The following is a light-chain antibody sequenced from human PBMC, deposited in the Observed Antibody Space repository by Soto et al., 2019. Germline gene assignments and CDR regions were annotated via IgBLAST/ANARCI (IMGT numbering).Light chain of an antibody. CDR3: SSYTSSSTWV. CDR2: DVS. J-gene: IGLJ3*02. V-gene: IGLV2-14*01. CDR1: SSDVGGYNY. Sequence: QSVLTQPASVSGSPGQSVAISCTGTSSDVGGYNYVSWDQQHPGKTPNLMIYDVSNRPSGVSNRFSGSKSGNTASLTISGLQAEDEADYYCSSYTSSSTWVFGGGTKLTVL.